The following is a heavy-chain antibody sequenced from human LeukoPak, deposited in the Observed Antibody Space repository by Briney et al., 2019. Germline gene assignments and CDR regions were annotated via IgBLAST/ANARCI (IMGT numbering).Heavy chain of an antibody. V-gene: IGHV3-30*18. Sequence: PGGSLRLSCAAPGFTFSRYGLHWVRQAPGKGLGWGAVISYDGSNKYYADSVQGRFTISRDNSKNTLYLQMNSLRAEDTAVYYCAKVGPGITGTGFDYWGQGTLVTVSS. CDR3: AKVGPGITGTGFDY. D-gene: IGHD1-20*01. CDR2: ISYDGSNK. CDR1: GFTFSRYG. J-gene: IGHJ4*02.